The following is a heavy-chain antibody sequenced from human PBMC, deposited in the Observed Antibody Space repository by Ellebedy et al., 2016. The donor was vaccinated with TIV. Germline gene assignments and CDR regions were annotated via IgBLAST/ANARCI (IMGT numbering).Heavy chain of an antibody. D-gene: IGHD1-14*01. J-gene: IGHJ3*01. V-gene: IGHV3-9*01. Sequence: PGGSLRLSCAASGFTFHYYVMHWVRQAPGKGLEWVSGISWNSGSIGYADSVKGRFTISRDNAKNSLYLQMNSLRAEDTALYYCALISAETGAGDAFDVWGQGTMVTVSP. CDR2: ISWNSGSI. CDR1: GFTFHYYV. CDR3: ALISAETGAGDAFDV.